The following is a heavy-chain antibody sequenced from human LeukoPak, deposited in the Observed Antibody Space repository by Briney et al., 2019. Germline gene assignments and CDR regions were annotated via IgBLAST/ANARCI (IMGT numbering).Heavy chain of an antibody. CDR2: INHSGST. Sequence: SETLSLTCAVYGGSFSGYYWSWIRQPPGKGLEWIGEINHSGSTNYNPSLKSRVTISVDTSKNQFSLKLSSVTAADTAVYYCARVGDYGGYPDYWGQGTLATVSS. CDR3: ARVGDYGGYPDY. D-gene: IGHD4-23*01. J-gene: IGHJ4*02. V-gene: IGHV4-34*01. CDR1: GGSFSGYY.